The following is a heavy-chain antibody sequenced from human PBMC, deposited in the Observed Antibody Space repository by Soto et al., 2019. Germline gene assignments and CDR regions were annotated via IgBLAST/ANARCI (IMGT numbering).Heavy chain of an antibody. CDR3: ARRNVIDF. J-gene: IGHJ4*02. CDR1: GASVTSFY. Sequence: SETLSLTCTVSGASVTSFYWSWIRQAPGKGLEWIGYISDSGSTNYSPSLGSRVTISVDTSKNQFSLRLTSVTAADTAVYYCARRNVIDFWGQGSLVTVSS. CDR2: ISDSGST. V-gene: IGHV4-59*08.